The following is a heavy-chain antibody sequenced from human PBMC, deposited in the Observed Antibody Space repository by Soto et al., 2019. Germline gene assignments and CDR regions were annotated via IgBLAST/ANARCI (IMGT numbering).Heavy chain of an antibody. CDR1: GGSISSSSYY. CDR2: IYYSGST. V-gene: IGHV4-39*01. J-gene: IGHJ6*02. Sequence: QLQLQESGPGLVKPSETLSLTCTVSGGSISSSSYYWGWIRQPPGKGLEWIGSIYYSGSTYYNPSIMRRVTISVDTSKVQFSLKRSSVTAADTAVYYWARKNNVCGQGTTVTVSS. CDR3: ARKNNV.